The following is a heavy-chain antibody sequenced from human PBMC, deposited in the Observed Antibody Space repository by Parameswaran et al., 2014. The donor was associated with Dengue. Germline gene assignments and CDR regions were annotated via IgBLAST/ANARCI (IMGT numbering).Heavy chain of an antibody. CDR3: ARGPLLEWLLYFDY. D-gene: IGHD3-3*01. V-gene: IGHV1-46*01. Sequence: WVRQAPGQGLEWLGIMNPSGDYTGYAQKFQDRVTMTWDMSTSTVYMELSSLRSEDTALYYCARGPLLEWLLYFDYWGQGTLVTVSS. CDR2: MNPSGDYT. J-gene: IGHJ4*02.